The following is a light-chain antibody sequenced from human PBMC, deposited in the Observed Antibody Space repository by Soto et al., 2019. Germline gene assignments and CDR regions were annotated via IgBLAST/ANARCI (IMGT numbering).Light chain of an antibody. CDR1: QSVSSSY. CDR3: QQYGSSTLT. J-gene: IGKJ1*01. Sequence: EIVLTQSPGTLSLSPGERAALSCRASQSVSSSYLAWSQQKPGQAPRLLIYGASSRATGIPDRFSGSGSGTDFNLTISRLETEDFAVYYCQQYGSSTLTFGQGTKVDIK. CDR2: GAS. V-gene: IGKV3-20*01.